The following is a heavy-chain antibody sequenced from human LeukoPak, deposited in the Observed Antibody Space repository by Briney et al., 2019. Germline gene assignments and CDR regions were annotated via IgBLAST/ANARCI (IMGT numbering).Heavy chain of an antibody. D-gene: IGHD4-17*01. CDR1: GASISTYF. J-gene: IGHJ4*02. CDR3: AREYGDQGTRNFDY. Sequence: SETLSLTCTVSGASISTYFWTWIRQPAGKGPEWIGRIYPNGAINYNPSLKSRVTMSVDTSKNQFSLKLISVTAADTAVYYCAREYGDQGTRNFDYWGQGGLVTVSS. V-gene: IGHV4-4*07. CDR2: IYPNGAI.